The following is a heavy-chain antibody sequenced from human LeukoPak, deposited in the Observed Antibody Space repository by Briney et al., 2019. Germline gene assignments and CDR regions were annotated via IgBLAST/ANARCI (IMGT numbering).Heavy chain of an antibody. J-gene: IGHJ4*02. CDR2: IKQDGSEK. CDR3: ARDLYGSGSSFDY. D-gene: IGHD3-10*01. Sequence: PGGSLRLSWAASGFTFSSYWMSWVRQAPGKGLEWVANIKQDGSEKYYVDSVKGRFTISRDNAKNSLYLQMNSLRAEDTAVYYCARDLYGSGSSFDYWGQGTLVTVSS. CDR1: GFTFSSYW. V-gene: IGHV3-7*01.